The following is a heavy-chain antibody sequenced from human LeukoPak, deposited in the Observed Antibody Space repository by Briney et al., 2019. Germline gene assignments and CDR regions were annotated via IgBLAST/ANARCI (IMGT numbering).Heavy chain of an antibody. V-gene: IGHV1-2*06. CDR2: INPNSGGT. CDR3: ARTPRKFSSSSVHFDY. D-gene: IGHD6-6*01. CDR1: GYTFTGYY. J-gene: IGHJ4*02. Sequence: ASVKVSCKASGYTFTGYYMHWVRQAPGQGLEWMGRINPNSGGTNYAQKFQGRVTMTRDTSISTAYMELSRLRSDDTAEYYCARTPRKFSSSSVHFDYWGQGTLVTVSS.